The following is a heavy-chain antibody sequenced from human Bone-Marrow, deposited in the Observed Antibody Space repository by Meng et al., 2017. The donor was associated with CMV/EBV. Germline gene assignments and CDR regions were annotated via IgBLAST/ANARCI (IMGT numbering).Heavy chain of an antibody. Sequence: SFSGYYWSWIRPPPGKGLEWIGEINHSGSTNYNPSLKSRVTISVDTSKNQFSLKLSSVTAADTAVYYCARVPRITIFGVVKTNWFDPWGQGTLVTVSS. CDR1: SFSGYY. J-gene: IGHJ5*02. V-gene: IGHV4-34*01. D-gene: IGHD3-3*01. CDR3: ARVPRITIFGVVKTNWFDP. CDR2: INHSGST.